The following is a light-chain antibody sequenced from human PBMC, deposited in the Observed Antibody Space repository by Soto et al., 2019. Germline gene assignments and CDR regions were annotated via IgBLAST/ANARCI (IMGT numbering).Light chain of an antibody. V-gene: IGKV3-15*01. CDR3: QQYNKWPLT. Sequence: EIVLTQSQVTLSVSPGEGATLSCRASQSVAGDLAWYQQTPGQVPRLLIYAASTRATGIPARFSGSGSGTDFTLTISSLQSEDFAVYYCQQYNKWPLTFGGGTKVEIK. CDR1: QSVAGD. J-gene: IGKJ4*01. CDR2: AAS.